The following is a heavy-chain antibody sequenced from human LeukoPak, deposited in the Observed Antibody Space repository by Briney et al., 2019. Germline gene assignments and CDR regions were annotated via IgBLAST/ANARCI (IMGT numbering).Heavy chain of an antibody. J-gene: IGHJ4*02. D-gene: IGHD2-21*01. CDR1: GFTFSRHG. Sequence: PGRSLRLSCAASGFTFSRHGMHWVRQAPGKGLEWVAVIWYDGSDKYYADSVEGRFTISRDNSKNTLYLQMNSLRAEDTAVYYCARDISSRHFDHLGQGTLVTVSS. V-gene: IGHV3-33*01. CDR2: IWYDGSDK. CDR3: ARDISSRHFDH.